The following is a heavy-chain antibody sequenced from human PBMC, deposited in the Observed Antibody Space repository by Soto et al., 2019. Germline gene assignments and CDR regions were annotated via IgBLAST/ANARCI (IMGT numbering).Heavy chain of an antibody. CDR1: GYTFTSYG. D-gene: IGHD7-27*01. V-gene: IGHV1-18*04. CDR3: ARSGSGAAYYYHGLDV. J-gene: IGHJ6*02. Sequence: QVQLVQSGAEVKKPGASVKVSCKASGYTFTSYGFSWVRQAPGQGLEWIGWISGYNDNTNYAQKFQGRVTMTTDTSTSTAYMELRSLRSDDTAVYYCARSGSGAAYYYHGLDVWGQGTTVTVSS. CDR2: ISGYNDNT.